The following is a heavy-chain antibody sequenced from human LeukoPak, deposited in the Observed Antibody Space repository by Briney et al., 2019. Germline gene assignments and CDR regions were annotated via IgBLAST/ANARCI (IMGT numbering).Heavy chain of an antibody. CDR2: IYSSGTI. Sequence: SETLSLTCSVSGGSISSYYWSWIRQPAGKGLEWLGRIYSSGTITYNPSLQSRVTMSVDTSKNQFSLKLSSVTPEDTAVYFCAREIEAQTTYCAFDIWGQGTMVTVSS. CDR1: GGSISSYY. D-gene: IGHD2-21*01. CDR3: AREIEAQTTYCAFDI. V-gene: IGHV4-4*07. J-gene: IGHJ3*02.